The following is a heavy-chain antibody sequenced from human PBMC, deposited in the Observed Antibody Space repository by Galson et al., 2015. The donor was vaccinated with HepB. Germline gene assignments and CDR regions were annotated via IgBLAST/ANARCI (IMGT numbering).Heavy chain of an antibody. D-gene: IGHD6-13*01. Sequence: SLRLSCAASGFTFSNYNMNWVRQAPGKGLEWISYISSSTSTTYYADSVKGRFIISRDNAKNSLYLQMNSLRAEDTALYYCARGLDSSNWYEDALDLWGQGTMVTVSS. V-gene: IGHV3-48*01. CDR2: ISSSTSTT. CDR3: ARGLDSSNWYEDALDL. J-gene: IGHJ3*01. CDR1: GFTFSNYN.